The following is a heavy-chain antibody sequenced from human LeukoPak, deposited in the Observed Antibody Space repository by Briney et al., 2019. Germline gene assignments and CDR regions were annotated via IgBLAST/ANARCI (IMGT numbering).Heavy chain of an antibody. Sequence: SQTLSLTCAVSGGSISSGSYSWRWIRQPPGKGLEWIGYIYPRGSTYYNPSLKSRVILSLDKSANQFSLNLSSVTAADTAVYYCARFSPRAMGNYLDFWGQGTLVTVSS. V-gene: IGHV4-30-2*01. CDR2: IYPRGST. D-gene: IGHD7-27*01. CDR3: ARFSPRAMGNYLDF. CDR1: GGSISSGSYS. J-gene: IGHJ4*02.